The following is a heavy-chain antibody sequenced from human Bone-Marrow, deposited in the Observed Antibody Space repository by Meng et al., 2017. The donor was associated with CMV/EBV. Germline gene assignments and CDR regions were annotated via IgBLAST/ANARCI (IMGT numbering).Heavy chain of an antibody. CDR1: GGSISSSSYY. V-gene: IGHV4-39*06. Sequence: RRQLQESGPGLVKPSETLSLTCTVSGGSISSSSYYWGWIRQPPGKGLEWIGTIYYSGSTYYNPSLKSRVTISVDTSKNQFSLKLSSVTAADTAVYYCARSWEGQQPIDYWGQGTLVTVSS. D-gene: IGHD6-13*01. CDR3: ARSWEGQQPIDY. CDR2: IYYSGST. J-gene: IGHJ4*02.